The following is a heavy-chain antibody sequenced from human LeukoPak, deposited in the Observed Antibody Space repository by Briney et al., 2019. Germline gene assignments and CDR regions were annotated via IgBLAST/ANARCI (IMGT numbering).Heavy chain of an antibody. J-gene: IGHJ4*02. D-gene: IGHD2/OR15-2a*01. CDR3: ATEIGGGLYYFDS. Sequence: ASVKVSCKASGGTFSNYAITWVRQAPGQGFEFMGRIVPILDITNYARKFQGRVTISADRSTTTAYMELSSLRSDDTAMYYCATEIGGGLYYFDSWGQGTLVTVSS. CDR1: GGTFSNYA. CDR2: IVPILDIT. V-gene: IGHV1-69*04.